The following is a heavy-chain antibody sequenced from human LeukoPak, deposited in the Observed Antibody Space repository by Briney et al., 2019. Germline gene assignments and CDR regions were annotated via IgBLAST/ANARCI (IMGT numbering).Heavy chain of an antibody. Sequence: PSETLSLTCAVSGGSISSSNWWSWVRQPPGKGLEWIGEIYHSGSTNYNPSLKSRVTISVDKSKNQFSLKLSSVTAADTAVYYCAKEGTPSMVRGVITYYYYYMDVWGKGTTVTISS. CDR2: IYHSGST. V-gene: IGHV4-4*02. D-gene: IGHD3-10*01. CDR3: AKEGTPSMVRGVITYYYYYMDV. CDR1: GGSISSSNW. J-gene: IGHJ6*03.